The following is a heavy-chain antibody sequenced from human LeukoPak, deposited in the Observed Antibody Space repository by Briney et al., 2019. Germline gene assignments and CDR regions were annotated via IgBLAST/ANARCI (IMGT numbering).Heavy chain of an antibody. CDR1: GFTFSSYA. Sequence: GGSLRLSCAASGFTFSSYAMSWVRQAPGKGLEWVSAISGTGVSTYYADSVKGRFTISRDNSKNTLYLQMNSLRAEDTAVYYCAIRGSSGWYLGYWGQGTLVTVSS. CDR3: AIRGSSGWYLGY. D-gene: IGHD6-19*01. J-gene: IGHJ4*02. V-gene: IGHV3-23*01. CDR2: ISGTGVST.